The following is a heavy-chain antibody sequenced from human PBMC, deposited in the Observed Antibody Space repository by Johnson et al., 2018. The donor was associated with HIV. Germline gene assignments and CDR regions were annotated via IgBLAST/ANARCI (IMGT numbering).Heavy chain of an antibody. D-gene: IGHD1-20*01. Sequence: VQLVESGGGLVQPGGSLRLSCAASGFTFSSYWMSWVRQAPGKGLAWVANIKQDGSEKYYVDSVKGRFNISRDNAKNTMYLQINSLRGEGTAGYYCAKDSMWVNWNQFESFDVWGLGTMVTVSS. V-gene: IGHV3-7*01. J-gene: IGHJ3*01. CDR3: AKDSMWVNWNQFESFDV. CDR2: IKQDGSEK. CDR1: GFTFSSYW.